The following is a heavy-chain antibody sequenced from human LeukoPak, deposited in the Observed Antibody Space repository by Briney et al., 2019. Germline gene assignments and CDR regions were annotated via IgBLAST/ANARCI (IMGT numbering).Heavy chain of an antibody. CDR3: ARDPGYSSGWYPDY. CDR1: GYTFSNYG. CDR2: ISAYNGNT. Sequence: ASVKVSCKASGYTFSNYGISWVRQAPGQGLEWMGWISAYNGNTNYAQKFQGRVTMTTDTFMSTAYMELRSLRSDDTAVYCCARDPGYSSGWYPDYWGQGTLVTVSS. J-gene: IGHJ4*02. D-gene: IGHD6-19*01. V-gene: IGHV1-18*01.